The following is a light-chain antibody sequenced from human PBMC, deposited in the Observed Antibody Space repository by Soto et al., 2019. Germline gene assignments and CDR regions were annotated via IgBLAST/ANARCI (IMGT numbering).Light chain of an antibody. J-gene: IGKJ5*01. CDR1: QSVSSSY. CDR3: LQDYNYPRT. V-gene: IGKV3-20*01. CDR2: GAS. Sequence: IVLTQSPGTLSLSPGERATRCCRGSQSVSSSYLAWYQQKPGQAPRLLIYGASSRATGIPDRFSGSGSGTDFTLTISSLQPEDFATYYCLQDYNYPRTFGQGTRLEI.